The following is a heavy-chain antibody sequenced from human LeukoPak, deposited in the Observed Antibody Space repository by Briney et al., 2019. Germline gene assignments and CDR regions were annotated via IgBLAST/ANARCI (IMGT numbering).Heavy chain of an antibody. CDR2: IYTTGKT. Sequence: SETLSLTCTVSSGSINSYYWGWVRQPAGRGLEWIGRIYTTGKTDYNPSLKSRLTMSVDTSKRQFSLNLRSVTAADTAIYYCARHGYTASHYFLDFWGQGTLATVSS. CDR3: ARHGYTASHYFLDF. J-gene: IGHJ4*02. CDR1: SGSINSYY. D-gene: IGHD3-16*01. V-gene: IGHV4-4*07.